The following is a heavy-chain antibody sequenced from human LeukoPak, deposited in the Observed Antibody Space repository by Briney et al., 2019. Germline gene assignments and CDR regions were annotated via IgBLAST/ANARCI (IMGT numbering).Heavy chain of an antibody. CDR3: ARTYSSGWAFFDY. V-gene: IGHV5-10-1*01. CDR2: IDPSDSYT. D-gene: IGHD6-19*01. Sequence: GESLKISCKASGCSFTRYWISWVRQMPGKGLEWMGRIDPSDSYTNYSPSFQGHVTISADKSISTAYLQWRSLKASDTAIYYCARTYSSGWAFFDYWGQGNMVTVSS. J-gene: IGHJ4*02. CDR1: GCSFTRYW.